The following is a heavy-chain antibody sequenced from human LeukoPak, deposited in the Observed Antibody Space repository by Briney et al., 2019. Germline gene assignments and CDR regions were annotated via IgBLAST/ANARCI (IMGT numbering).Heavy chain of an antibody. CDR1: GYSISSDYY. J-gene: IGHJ3*02. D-gene: IGHD4-17*01. V-gene: IGHV4-38-2*01. CDR3: ARNKSTVTTSRHDAFDI. CDR2: IYQSVST. Sequence: SETLSLTCAVSGYSISSDYYWGWLRQPSGKGLEWIGSIYQSVSTYYNPSLKSQVTISVDTSKNQFSLKLSSVTAADTAVYYCARNKSTVTTSRHDAFDIWGQGTMVTVSS.